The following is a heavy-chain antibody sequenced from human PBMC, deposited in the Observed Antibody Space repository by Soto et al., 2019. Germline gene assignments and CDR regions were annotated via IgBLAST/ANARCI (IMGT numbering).Heavy chain of an antibody. D-gene: IGHD3-16*02. Sequence: QVQLQESGPGLVKPSQTLSLTCTVSGGSISSGGYYWSWIRQHPGKGLEWIGYIYYSGSTYYNPSLKSRVTISVDTSKNQFSLKLSSVTAADTAVYYCARSQRIMITFGGVIASDPYYFDYWGQGTLVTVSS. CDR3: ARSQRIMITFGGVIASDPYYFDY. CDR1: GGSISSGGYY. CDR2: IYYSGST. J-gene: IGHJ4*02. V-gene: IGHV4-31*03.